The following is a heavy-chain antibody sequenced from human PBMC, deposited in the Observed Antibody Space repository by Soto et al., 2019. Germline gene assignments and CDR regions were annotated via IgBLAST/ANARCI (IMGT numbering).Heavy chain of an antibody. J-gene: IGHJ5*02. D-gene: IGHD6-13*01. V-gene: IGHV4-4*07. CDR1: GGSISSYY. CDR2: IYSSGST. Sequence: SETLSLTCSVSGGSISSYYWSWIRQPAGKGLEWIGRIYSSGSTKYNPSLKSRVIMSVDTSKNQFSLKLYSVTAADTAVYYCARTLEAAGTENSSDPWGQATPVTVSS. CDR3: ARTLEAAGTENSSDP.